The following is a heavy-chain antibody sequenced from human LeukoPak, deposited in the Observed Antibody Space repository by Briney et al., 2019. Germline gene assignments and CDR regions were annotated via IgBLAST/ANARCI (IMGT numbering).Heavy chain of an antibody. D-gene: IGHD5-12*01. CDR2: IRSKANSYAT. CDR1: GFTFSGSA. CDR3: TRHGYSGYDVDY. Sequence: GGSLRLSCAASGFTFSGSAMHWVRQASGKGLEWVGRIRSKANSYATAYAASVKGRFTISRDDSKNTAYLQMDSLRTEDTAVYYCTRHGYSGYDVDYWGQGTLVTVSS. V-gene: IGHV3-73*01. J-gene: IGHJ4*02.